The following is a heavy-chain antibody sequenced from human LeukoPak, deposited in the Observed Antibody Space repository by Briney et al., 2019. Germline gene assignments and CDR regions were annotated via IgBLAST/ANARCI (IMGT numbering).Heavy chain of an antibody. CDR2: IYYSGST. D-gene: IGHD2-8*01. V-gene: IGHV4-31*03. J-gene: IGHJ4*02. CDR3: ARDGVRGGNGFDY. CDR1: GGSISSGGYY. Sequence: LQTLSLTCTVSGGSISSGGYYWSWIRQHPGKGLEWIGYIYYSGSTYYNPSLKSRVTISVDTSKNQFSLKLSSVTAADTAVYYCARDGVRGGNGFDYWGQGTLVTVSS.